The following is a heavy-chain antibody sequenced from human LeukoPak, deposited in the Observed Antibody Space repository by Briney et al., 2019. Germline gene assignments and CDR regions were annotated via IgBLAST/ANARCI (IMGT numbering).Heavy chain of an antibody. CDR3: ARDTVASYYYYGMDV. V-gene: IGHV3-21*01. D-gene: IGHD4-23*01. CDR1: GFTFSSYS. J-gene: IGHJ6*02. CDR2: ISSSSSYI. Sequence: GGSLRLSCAASGFTFSSYSMNWVRQAPGKGLEWVSSISSSSSYIYYADSVKGRFTISRDNAKNSLYLQMNSLRADDTTVYYCARDTVASYYYYGMDVWGQGATGSVSS.